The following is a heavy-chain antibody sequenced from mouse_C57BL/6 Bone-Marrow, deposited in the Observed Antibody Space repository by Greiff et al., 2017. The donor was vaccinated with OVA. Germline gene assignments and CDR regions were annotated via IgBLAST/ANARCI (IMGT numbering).Heavy chain of an antibody. D-gene: IGHD4-1*01. V-gene: IGHV5-4*01. CDR1: GFTFSSYA. CDR2: ISDGGSYT. Sequence: EVQGVESGGGLVKPGGSLKLSCAASGFTFSSYAMSWVRQTPEKRLEWVATISDGGSYTYYPDNVKGRFTISRDNAKNNLYLQMSHLKSEDTAMYYCARDLTGTSWYFDVWGTGTTVTVSS. CDR3: ARDLTGTSWYFDV. J-gene: IGHJ1*03.